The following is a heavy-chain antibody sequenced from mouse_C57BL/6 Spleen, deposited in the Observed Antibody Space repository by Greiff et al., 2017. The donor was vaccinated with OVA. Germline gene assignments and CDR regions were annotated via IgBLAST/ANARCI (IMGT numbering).Heavy chain of an antibody. CDR1: GYTFTSYW. V-gene: IGHV1-69*01. J-gene: IGHJ4*01. Sequence: VKLQQPGAELVMPGASVKLSCKASGYTFTSYWMHWVKQRPGQGLEWIGEIDPSDSYTNYNQKFKGKSTLTVDKSSSTAYMQLSSLTSEDSAVYYCARSGSNPTYYYAMDYWGQGTSVTVSS. CDR2: IDPSDSYT. D-gene: IGHD1-1*01. CDR3: ARSGSNPTYYYAMDY.